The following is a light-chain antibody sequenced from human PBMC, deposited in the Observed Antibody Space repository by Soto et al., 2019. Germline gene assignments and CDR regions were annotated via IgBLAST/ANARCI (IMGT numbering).Light chain of an antibody. Sequence: EIVLTQSPGTLSLSPGERATLSCRASQSVSSSYLGWYQQKPGQTPRLLIFGASSRATGIPDRFSGSGSGTDFTLTISRLEPEDFAVYFCQHYGSSPRTCGQGTKVEIK. CDR1: QSVSSSY. CDR3: QHYGSSPRT. CDR2: GAS. V-gene: IGKV3-20*01. J-gene: IGKJ1*01.